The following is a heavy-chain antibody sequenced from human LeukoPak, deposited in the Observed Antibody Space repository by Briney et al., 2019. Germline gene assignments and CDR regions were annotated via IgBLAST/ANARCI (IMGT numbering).Heavy chain of an antibody. V-gene: IGHV4-39*02. CDR2: IYYSGST. Sequence: SETLSLTCTVSGGSISSSSYYWGWIRQPPGKGLEWIGSIYYSGSTYYNPSLKSRVTISVDTSKNQFSLKLSSVTAADTAVYYCAREKSGQFGYWGQGTLVTVSS. J-gene: IGHJ4*02. CDR3: AREKSGQFGY. CDR1: GGSISSSSYY. D-gene: IGHD7-27*01.